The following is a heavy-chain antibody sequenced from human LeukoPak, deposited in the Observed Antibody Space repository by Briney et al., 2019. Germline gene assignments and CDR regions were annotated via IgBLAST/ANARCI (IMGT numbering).Heavy chain of an antibody. V-gene: IGHV3-30*03. CDR1: GFTFRSYA. CDR2: ISYDAINK. CDR3: ARGYCSGGSCYSRRGGAFDI. J-gene: IGHJ3*02. D-gene: IGHD2-15*01. Sequence: GGSLRLSCAASGFTFRSYAMHWVRQAPGKGLEWVAVISYDAINKYYADSVKGRFTISRDNSKNTLYLQMNSLRAEDTAVYYCARGYCSGGSCYSRRGGAFDIWGQGTMVTVSS.